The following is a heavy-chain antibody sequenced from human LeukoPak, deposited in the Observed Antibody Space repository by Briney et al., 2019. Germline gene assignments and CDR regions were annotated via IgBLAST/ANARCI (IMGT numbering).Heavy chain of an antibody. V-gene: IGHV4-31*03. Sequence: SETLSLTCTVSGGSISSGGYYWSWIRQHPGRGLGWIAYIYYSGSTYYNPSLKSRVTISVDTSKNQFSLKLSSVTAADTAVYYCASPHSYYFDYWGQGTLVTVSS. CDR2: IYYSGST. D-gene: IGHD5-18*01. J-gene: IGHJ4*02. CDR1: GGSISSGGYY. CDR3: ASPHSYYFDY.